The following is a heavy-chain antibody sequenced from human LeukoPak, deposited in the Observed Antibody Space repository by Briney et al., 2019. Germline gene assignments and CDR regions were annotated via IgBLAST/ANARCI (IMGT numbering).Heavy chain of an antibody. CDR2: ISGSGGST. V-gene: IGHV3-23*01. CDR1: GFTFSSYA. CDR3: ARDGLAKGYYYDSSGYYEHYFDY. Sequence: GGSLRLSCAASGFTFSSYAMSWVRQAPGKGLEWVSAISGSGGSTYYADSVKGRFTISRDNAKNSLYLQMNSLRAEDTAVYYCARDGLAKGYYYDSSGYYEHYFDYWGQGTLVTVSS. D-gene: IGHD3-22*01. J-gene: IGHJ4*02.